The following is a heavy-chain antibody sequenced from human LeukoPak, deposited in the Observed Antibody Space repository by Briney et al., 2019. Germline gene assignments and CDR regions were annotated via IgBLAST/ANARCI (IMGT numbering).Heavy chain of an antibody. CDR1: GFTFSSYE. J-gene: IGHJ4*02. V-gene: IGHV3-48*03. D-gene: IGHD3-9*01. Sequence: GGSLRLSCAASGFTFSSYEMNWVRQAPGKGLEWVSYISSSGSTIYYADSVKGRFTISRDNAKNSLYLQMNSLRAEDTAVYYCASSSCDILTGYYRELDYWGQGTLVTVSS. CDR2: ISSSGSTI. CDR3: ASSSCDILTGYYRELDY.